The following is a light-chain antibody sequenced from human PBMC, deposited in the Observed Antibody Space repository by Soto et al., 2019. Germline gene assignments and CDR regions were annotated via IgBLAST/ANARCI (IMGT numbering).Light chain of an antibody. Sequence: DIQMTQSPSSLSASVGDRVTITCQASQDISNYLNWYQQKPGKAPKLLIYDASNLETGVPSRFSGSGSGTNFTFTIRSLQPEDNATYYCQKYDYLPPKFGGGTQVEIK. J-gene: IGKJ4*01. CDR3: QKYDYLPPK. CDR1: QDISNY. V-gene: IGKV1-33*01. CDR2: DAS.